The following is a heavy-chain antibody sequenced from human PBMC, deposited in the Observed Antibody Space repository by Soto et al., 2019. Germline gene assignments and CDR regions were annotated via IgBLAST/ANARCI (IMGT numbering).Heavy chain of an antibody. CDR2: IYPGDSDT. J-gene: IGHJ6*02. Sequence: GESLKISCKGSGYSFTSYWIGWVRQMPGKGLEWMGIIYPGDSDTRYSPSFQGQVTISADKSISTAYLQWSSLKASDTAMYYRARVSSWYGVRYGMDVWGQGTTVTVSS. CDR1: GYSFTSYW. D-gene: IGHD6-13*01. CDR3: ARVSSWYGVRYGMDV. V-gene: IGHV5-51*01.